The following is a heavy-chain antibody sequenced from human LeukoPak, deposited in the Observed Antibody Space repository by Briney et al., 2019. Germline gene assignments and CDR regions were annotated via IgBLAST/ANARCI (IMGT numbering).Heavy chain of an antibody. Sequence: ASVKVSCRASGYTFTRYVVWVRQAPGQGLEWMGWISVNNGKTKDAQKLQGRVTMTTDTPTSTAYMELRSLKSDDTAVYYCARGWGANYYYYMDVWGKRTTVTVSS. V-gene: IGHV1-18*01. CDR3: ARGWGANYYYYMDV. D-gene: IGHD3-16*01. CDR2: ISVNNGKT. CDR1: GYTFTRY. J-gene: IGHJ6*03.